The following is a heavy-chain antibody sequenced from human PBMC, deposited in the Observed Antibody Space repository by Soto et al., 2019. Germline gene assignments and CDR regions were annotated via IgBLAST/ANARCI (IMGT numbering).Heavy chain of an antibody. D-gene: IGHD5-12*01. CDR2: IVVGSGNT. Sequence: ASVKGSRKASGFTFTSSAVQWVRQARGQRLEWIGWIVVGSGNTNYAQKFQERVTITRDMSTSTAYMELSSLRAEDTAVYYCAANATSPGRYSYYGIDVRGQGTSVTVYS. CDR3: AANATSPGRYSYYGIDV. J-gene: IGHJ6*02. V-gene: IGHV1-58*01. CDR1: GFTFTSSA.